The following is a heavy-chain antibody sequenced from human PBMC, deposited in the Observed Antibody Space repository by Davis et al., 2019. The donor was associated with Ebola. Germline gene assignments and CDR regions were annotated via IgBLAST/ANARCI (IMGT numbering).Heavy chain of an antibody. CDR2: IYYSGST. Sequence: PGGSLRLSCTVSGGSISSYYWSWIRQPPGKGLEWIGYIYYSGSTNYNPSLKSRVTISVDTSKNQFSLKLSSVTAADTAVYYCARDRREYDFWSGYSTYYYYGMDVWGQGTTVTVSS. V-gene: IGHV4-59*01. J-gene: IGHJ6*02. D-gene: IGHD3-3*01. CDR1: GGSISSYY. CDR3: ARDRREYDFWSGYSTYYYYGMDV.